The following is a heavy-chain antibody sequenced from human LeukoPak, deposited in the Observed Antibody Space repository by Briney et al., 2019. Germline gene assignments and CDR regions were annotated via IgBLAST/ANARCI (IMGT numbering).Heavy chain of an antibody. CDR1: GFTFSSYA. CDR2: INSDGSST. J-gene: IGHJ3*02. CDR3: ARSKRGSGWSGGHDAFDI. V-gene: IGHV3-74*01. D-gene: IGHD6-19*01. Sequence: PGGSLRLSCAASGFTFSSYAMSWVRQAPGKGLVWVSRINSDGSSTSYADSVKGRFTISRDNAKNTLYLQMNSLRAEDTAVYYCARSKRGSGWSGGHDAFDIWGQGTMVTVSS.